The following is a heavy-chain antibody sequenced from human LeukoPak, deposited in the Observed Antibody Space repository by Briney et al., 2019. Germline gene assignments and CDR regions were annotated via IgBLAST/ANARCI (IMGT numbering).Heavy chain of an antibody. D-gene: IGHD1-26*01. CDR3: ARKYSGTNPFDY. Sequence: GSLRLSCAASGFTLNNYAMSWVRQAPGKGLEWVSIINNSGGSTCYADSVKGRFTISRDLSKNTLYLQMNSLRAEDTALYYCARKYSGTNPFDYWGQGTLVTVSS. CDR2: INNSGGST. V-gene: IGHV3-23*01. CDR1: GFTLNNYA. J-gene: IGHJ4*02.